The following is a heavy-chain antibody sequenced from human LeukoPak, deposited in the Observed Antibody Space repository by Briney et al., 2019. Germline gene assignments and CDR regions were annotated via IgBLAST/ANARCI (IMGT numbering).Heavy chain of an antibody. CDR3: ASRTRFGELRFDY. V-gene: IGHV4-39*01. J-gene: IGHJ4*02. CDR2: IYYTGST. CDR1: GGSISTSNYY. D-gene: IGHD3-10*01. Sequence: PSETLSLTCTFSGGSISTSNYYWGWIRQPPGKGLEWIGSIYYTGSTYYNPSLNSRVTVSVDTSKNQFSLKLSSVTAADTAVYYCASRTRFGELRFDYWGREPWSPSPQ.